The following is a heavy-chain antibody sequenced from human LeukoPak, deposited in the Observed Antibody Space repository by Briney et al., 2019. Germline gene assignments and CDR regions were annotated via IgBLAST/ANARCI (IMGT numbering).Heavy chain of an antibody. CDR1: GGSISSYF. J-gene: IGHJ3*01. CDR3: ARRAWDAFDL. CDR2: ISYSGST. V-gene: IGHV4-59*01. Sequence: SETLSLTCTVSGGSISSYFWGWIRQPPGMGLEWIGSISYSGSTIYNPSLQSRVTISVDSSKKQFSLKVTSMTAADTAVYYCARRAWDAFDLWGQGTMVTVSS.